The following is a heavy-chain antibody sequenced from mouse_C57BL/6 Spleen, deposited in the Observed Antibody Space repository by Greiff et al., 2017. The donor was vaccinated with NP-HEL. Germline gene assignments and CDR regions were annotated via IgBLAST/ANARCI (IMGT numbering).Heavy chain of an antibody. J-gene: IGHJ2*01. CDR1: GFNIKNTY. D-gene: IGHD2-5*01. V-gene: IGHV14-3*01. Sequence: EVQLQQSVAELVRPGASVKLSCTASGFNIKNTYMHWVKQRPEQGLEWIGRIDPANGNTKYAPKFKGKATITAEPSSNTAYLQLSRLTSEDTAIYYCARYYSNYPSYFDYWGQGTTLTVSS. CDR3: ARYYSNYPSYFDY. CDR2: IDPANGNT.